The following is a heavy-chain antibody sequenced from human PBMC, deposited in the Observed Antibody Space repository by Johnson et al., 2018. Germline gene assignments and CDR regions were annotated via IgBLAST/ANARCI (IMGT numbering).Heavy chain of an antibody. CDR2: ISYDGSNK. V-gene: IGHV3-30*04. CDR1: GFTFSSYA. D-gene: IGHD6-19*01. CDR3: ASRVGSGYSSAGMTTYFQH. Sequence: QVLLVESGGGVVQPGRSLRLSCAASGFTFSSYAMHWVRQAPGKGLEWVAVISYDGSNKYYADSVKGRFTISRDNSKNTLYLQMNSLRSEETAVYYCASRVGSGYSSAGMTTYFQHWGQGTLVTVSS. J-gene: IGHJ1*01.